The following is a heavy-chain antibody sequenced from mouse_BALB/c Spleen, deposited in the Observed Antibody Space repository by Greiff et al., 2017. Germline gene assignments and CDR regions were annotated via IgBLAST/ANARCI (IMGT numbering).Heavy chain of an antibody. Sequence: QVQLQQSGPGLVAPSQSLSITCTVSGFSLTDYGVSWIRQPPGKGLEWLGVIWGGGSTYYNSALKSRLSISKDNSKSQVFLKMNSLQTDDTAMYYCARRSLLRSAMDYWGQGTSVTVSS. D-gene: IGHD2-3*01. CDR1: GFSLTDYG. J-gene: IGHJ4*01. V-gene: IGHV2-6-5*01. CDR3: ARRSLLRSAMDY. CDR2: IWGGGST.